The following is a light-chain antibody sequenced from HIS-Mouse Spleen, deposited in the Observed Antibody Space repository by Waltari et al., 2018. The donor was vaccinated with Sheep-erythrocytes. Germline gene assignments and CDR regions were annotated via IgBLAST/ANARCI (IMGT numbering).Light chain of an antibody. Sequence: QSALTPPPSVSGSPGQSVTLPCTGTSSHVVGYNYVSWYQQHPGKAPKLMIYDVSKRPSGVPDRFSGSKSGNTASLTISGLQAEDEADYYCCSYAGSYNHVFATGTKVTVL. CDR1: SSHVVGYNY. J-gene: IGLJ1*01. CDR2: DVS. CDR3: CSYAGSYNHV. V-gene: IGLV2-11*01.